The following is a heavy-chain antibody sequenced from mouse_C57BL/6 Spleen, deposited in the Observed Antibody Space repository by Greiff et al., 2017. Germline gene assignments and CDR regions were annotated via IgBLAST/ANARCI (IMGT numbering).Heavy chain of an antibody. CDR3: ARDASWDDWYFDV. J-gene: IGHJ1*03. CDR2: SRNKANDYTT. CDR1: GFTFSDFY. D-gene: IGHD4-1*01. Sequence: EVMLVESGGGLVQSGRSLRLSCATSGFTFSDFYMEWVRQAPGKGLEWIAASRNKANDYTTEYSASVKGRFIVSRDTSQSILYLQMNALRAEDTAIYYCARDASWDDWYFDVWGTGTTVTVSS. V-gene: IGHV7-1*01.